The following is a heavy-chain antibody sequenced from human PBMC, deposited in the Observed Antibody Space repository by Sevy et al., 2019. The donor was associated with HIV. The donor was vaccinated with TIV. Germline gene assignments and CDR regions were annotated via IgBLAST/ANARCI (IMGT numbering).Heavy chain of an antibody. CDR3: ARDSLKAFHY. V-gene: IGHV3-30-3*01. CDR2: ISYDGSNK. Sequence: GGSLRLSCAASGFTFSSYAMHWVRQAPGKGLEWVAVISYDGSNKYYADSVKGRFTISRDNSKNTLYLQMNGLRAEDTAVYYCARDSLKAFHYWGQGTLVTVSS. D-gene: IGHD2-8*01. J-gene: IGHJ4*02. CDR1: GFTFSSYA.